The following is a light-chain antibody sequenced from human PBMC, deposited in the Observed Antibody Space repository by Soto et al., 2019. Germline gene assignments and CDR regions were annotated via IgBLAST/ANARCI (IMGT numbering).Light chain of an antibody. CDR2: DDT. CDR1: NIETKG. V-gene: IGLV3-21*02. CDR3: QVWDTYTLSGV. J-gene: IGLJ3*02. Sequence: SYELTQPPSVSVAPGQTASITCGGDNIETKGVHWYQRKPGQPPILVVYDDTDRASGIPDRFSGSNSGNTATLTISRVEAGDEDDYYCQVWDTYTLSGVFGGGTKLTVL.